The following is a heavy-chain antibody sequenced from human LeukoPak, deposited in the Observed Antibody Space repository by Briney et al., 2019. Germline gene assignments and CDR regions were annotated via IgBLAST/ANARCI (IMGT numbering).Heavy chain of an antibody. CDR1: GGSISSSNW. CDR3: ARGLIAARPGWFDP. V-gene: IGHV4-4*02. J-gene: IGHJ5*02. Sequence: PSGTLSLTCAVSGGSISSSNWWSWVRQPPGKGLEWIGEIYHSGSTNYNPSLKSRVTISVDKSKNQFSLKLSSVTAADTAVYYCARGLIAARPGWFDPWGQGTLVTVSS. CDR2: IYHSGST. D-gene: IGHD6-6*01.